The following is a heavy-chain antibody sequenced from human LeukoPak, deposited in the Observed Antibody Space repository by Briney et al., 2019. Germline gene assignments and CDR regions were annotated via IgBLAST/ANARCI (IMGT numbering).Heavy chain of an antibody. CDR3: ARVPSFGTMSGHWFDP. Sequence: SETLSLTCTVSGYSISSGYYWGWIRQPPGKGLEWIGSIYHSGSTYYNPSLKSRVTISVDTSKNQFSLKLSSVTAADTAVYYCARVPSFGTMSGHWFDPWGQGTLVTVSS. D-gene: IGHD3-10*02. J-gene: IGHJ5*02. CDR2: IYHSGST. V-gene: IGHV4-38-2*02. CDR1: GYSISSGYY.